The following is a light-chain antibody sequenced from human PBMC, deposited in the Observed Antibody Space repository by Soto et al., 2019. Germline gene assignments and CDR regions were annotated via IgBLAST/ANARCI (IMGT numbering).Light chain of an antibody. V-gene: IGKV3-20*01. CDR2: GAS. CDR1: QSVNSN. Sequence: EIVMTRSPATLSVSPLEIAAPSVMASQSVNSNLAWYQQKPGQAPRLLIYGASSRATGIPDRSSGSGSRTDFTLTISRLEPEDFAVYYCQQYGTFGQGTRLE. CDR3: QQYGT. J-gene: IGKJ5*01.